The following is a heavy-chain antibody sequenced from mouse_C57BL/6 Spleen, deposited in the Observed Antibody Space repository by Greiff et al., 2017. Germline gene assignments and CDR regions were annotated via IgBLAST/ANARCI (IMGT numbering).Heavy chain of an antibody. CDR1: GYSITSGYY. CDR3: AREGGGYNYFDY. D-gene: IGHD2-2*01. CDR2: ISYDGSN. J-gene: IGHJ2*01. Sequence: EVQLQQSGPGLVKPSQSLSLTCSVTGYSITSGYYWNWIRQFPGNKLEWMGYISYDGSNNYNPSLKNRISITRDTSKNQFFLKLNSVTTEDTATYDCAREGGGYNYFDYWGKGTTLTVSS. V-gene: IGHV3-6*01.